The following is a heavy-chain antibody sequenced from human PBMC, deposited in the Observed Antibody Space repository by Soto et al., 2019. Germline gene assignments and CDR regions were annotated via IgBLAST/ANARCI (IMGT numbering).Heavy chain of an antibody. D-gene: IGHD3-10*01. J-gene: IGHJ6*01. CDR2: IYYSGST. Sequence: SETLSLTCTVSGGSISSSSYYWGWIRQPPGKGLEWIGSIYYSGSTYYNPSLKSRVTISVDTSKNQFSLKLSSVTAADTAVYYCAAPGHYYGSGNYGMDVWGQGTTVT. CDR1: GGSISSSSYY. CDR3: AAPGHYYGSGNYGMDV. V-gene: IGHV4-39*01.